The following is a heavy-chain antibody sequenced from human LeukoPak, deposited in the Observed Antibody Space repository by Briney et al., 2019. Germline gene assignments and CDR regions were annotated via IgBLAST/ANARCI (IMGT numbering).Heavy chain of an antibody. J-gene: IGHJ4*02. V-gene: IGHV4/OR15-8*01. CDR2: IHHDGRI. CDR3: ARDLTDNWNYVISEYYFDY. CDR1: GGSIDSTNW. Sequence: PSETLSLTCDVSGGSIDSTNWWNWVRQPPGKGLEWIGEIHHDGRINYNPSLKSRVTISVDTSKNQFSLKLSSVTAADTAVYYCARDLTDNWNYVISEYYFDYWGQGTLVTVSS. D-gene: IGHD1-7*01.